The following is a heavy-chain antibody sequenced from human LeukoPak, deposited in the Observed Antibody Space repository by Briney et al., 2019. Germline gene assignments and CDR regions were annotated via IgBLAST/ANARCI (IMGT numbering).Heavy chain of an antibody. CDR1: RDSFSSYW. Sequence: GESLKISCKGSRDSFSSYWIAWVRQMPGKGLEWMGIIYPGDSDTRYSPSFQGQVTISADKSITTAYLQWSSLKASDTAMCYCARPGLRHYAFDIWGQGTMVTVSS. CDR2: IYPGDSDT. D-gene: IGHD4-17*01. V-gene: IGHV5-51*01. CDR3: ARPGLRHYAFDI. J-gene: IGHJ3*02.